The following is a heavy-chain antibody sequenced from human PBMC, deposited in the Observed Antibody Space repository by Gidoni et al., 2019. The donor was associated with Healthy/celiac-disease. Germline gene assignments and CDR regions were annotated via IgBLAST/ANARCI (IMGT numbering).Heavy chain of an antibody. D-gene: IGHD5-18*01. CDR3: AKGQKSGYNYGPDY. J-gene: IGHJ4*02. Sequence: EVQLVESGGGLVQPGRSLRLSCAASRFTFDDYAMHWVRQAPGKGLEWVSGISWHSVSIGYADSVKGRFTISRDNGKTSLYLQMNSLRAEDTALYYCAKGQKSGYNYGPDYWGQGTLVTVSS. V-gene: IGHV3-9*01. CDR2: ISWHSVSI. CDR1: RFTFDDYA.